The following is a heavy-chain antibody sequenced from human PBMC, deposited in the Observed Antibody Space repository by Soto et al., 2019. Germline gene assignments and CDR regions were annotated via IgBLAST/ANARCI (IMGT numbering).Heavy chain of an antibody. CDR1: GFTFSGSA. Sequence: PGGSLRLSCAASGFTFSGSAMHWVRQASGKGLEWVGRIRSKANSYATAYAASVKGRFTIPRDDSKNTAYLQMNSLKTEDTAVYYCTSVHYDILTGYYNWGQGTLVTVYS. CDR2: IRSKANSYAT. CDR3: TSVHYDILTGYYN. D-gene: IGHD3-9*01. J-gene: IGHJ4*02. V-gene: IGHV3-73*01.